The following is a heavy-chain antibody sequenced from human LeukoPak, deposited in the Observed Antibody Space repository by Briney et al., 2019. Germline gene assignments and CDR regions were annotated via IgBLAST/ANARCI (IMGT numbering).Heavy chain of an antibody. V-gene: IGHV3-23*01. CDR2: ISGSGGST. Sequence: GGSLRLSCAASGFTFSSYAMSWVRQAPGKGLEWVSAISGSGGSTYYADSVKGRFTISRDNSKNTLYLQMNSLRAEDTAVYYCAPNRRGQEERSFGCWGQGTLVTVSS. CDR1: GFTFSSYA. J-gene: IGHJ4*02. D-gene: IGHD6-25*01. CDR3: APNRRGQEERSFGC.